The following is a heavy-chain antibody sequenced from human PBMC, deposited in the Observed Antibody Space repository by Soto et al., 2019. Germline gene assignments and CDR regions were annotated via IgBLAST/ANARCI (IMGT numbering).Heavy chain of an antibody. Sequence: EVQLLESGGGLVQPGGSLRLSCAASGFTFSSYAMSWVRQAPGKGLEWVSAISGSGGSTYYADSVKGRFTISRDNSKTTLYLQMNSLRAEDTAVYYCAGGGGLLWFGERPYWGQGTLVTVSS. CDR3: AGGGGLLWFGERPY. J-gene: IGHJ4*02. CDR2: ISGSGGST. CDR1: GFTFSSYA. V-gene: IGHV3-23*01. D-gene: IGHD3-10*01.